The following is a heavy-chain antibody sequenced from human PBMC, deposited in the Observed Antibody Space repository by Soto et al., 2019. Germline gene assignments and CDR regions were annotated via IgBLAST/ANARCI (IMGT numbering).Heavy chain of an antibody. D-gene: IGHD3-10*01. Sequence: EVQLVESGGGLVQPGGSLRLSCAASGFTFSNYWMHWVRQAPGKGLVWVSRINSGGRGTNYADSVKGRFTISRDNVKNTVHLQMNSLRVEATAVEYCVRDEDGSGSYDPWGQGALVTVSS. CDR3: VRDEDGSGSYDP. J-gene: IGHJ5*02. V-gene: IGHV3-74*01. CDR2: INSGGRGT. CDR1: GFTFSNYW.